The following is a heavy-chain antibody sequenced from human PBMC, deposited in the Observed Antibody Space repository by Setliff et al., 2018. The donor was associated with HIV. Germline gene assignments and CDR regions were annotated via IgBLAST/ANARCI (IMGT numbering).Heavy chain of an antibody. J-gene: IGHJ6*02. D-gene: IGHD3-10*01. CDR3: ARDLRITMVRGVMRDYYYYGMDV. CDR2: IYYSGST. Sequence: SETLSLTCTVSGGSISSHYWSWIRQPPGKGLEWIGYIYYSGSTNYNPSLKSRVTISVDTSKNQFSLKLSSVTAADTAVYYCARDLRITMVRGVMRDYYYYGMDVWGQGTTVTVSS. V-gene: IGHV4-59*11. CDR1: GGSISSHY.